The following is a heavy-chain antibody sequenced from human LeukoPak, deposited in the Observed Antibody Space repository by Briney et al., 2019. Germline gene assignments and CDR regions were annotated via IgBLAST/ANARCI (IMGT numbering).Heavy chain of an antibody. J-gene: IGHJ4*02. Sequence: ASMKLSCKASGYTSSNYCIHWLRQAPGQGFEWMGIFNPTYSIPIYAPTFEGRVTMTSDMSTSTFYMDLSTLRSDDTAVYYCARVRYRLAETYIDYWGQGTLVTVSS. CDR1: GYTSSNYC. D-gene: IGHD3-16*01. CDR2: FNPTYSIP. CDR3: ARVRYRLAETYIDY. V-gene: IGHV1-46*01.